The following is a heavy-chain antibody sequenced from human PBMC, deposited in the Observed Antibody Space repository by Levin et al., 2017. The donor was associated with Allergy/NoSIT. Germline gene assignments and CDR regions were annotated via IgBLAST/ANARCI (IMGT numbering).Heavy chain of an antibody. CDR3: AKDDTQDSSGNFYLDY. D-gene: IGHD3-22*01. CDR2: ITWDGGST. V-gene: IGHV3-43*01. Sequence: GGSLRLSCAASGFTFGDYTMYWVRQAPGKGLEWVSLITWDGGSTIYADPVKGRFTISRDNSKNSLYLQMNSLRPEDTALYYCAKDDTQDSSGNFYLDYWGQGSLVTVSS. CDR1: GFTFGDYT. J-gene: IGHJ4*02.